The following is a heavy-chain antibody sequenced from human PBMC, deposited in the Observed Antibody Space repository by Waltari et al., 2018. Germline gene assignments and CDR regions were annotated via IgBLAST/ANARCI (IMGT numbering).Heavy chain of an antibody. J-gene: IGHJ4*02. CDR1: GFMFSDYE. CDR2: IIVIGKRE. V-gene: IGHV3-48*03. Sequence: EVYLVESGGGLEQPGGSLRLSCSASGFMFSDYELTWVRQAAGKGRAWIACIIVIGKREYYADSVKGRFTISRDNARDLVFLQMYNLRAEDTALYYCARMMPKYTSGWALDYWGQGTLVTVAS. D-gene: IGHD6-19*01. CDR3: ARMMPKYTSGWALDY.